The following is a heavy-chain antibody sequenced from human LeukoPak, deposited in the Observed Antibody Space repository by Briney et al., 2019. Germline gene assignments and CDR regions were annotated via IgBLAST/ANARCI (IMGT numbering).Heavy chain of an antibody. CDR3: ARHITNTPYGCGGDCYSDY. J-gene: IGHJ4*02. CDR2: IYYSGRT. CDR1: SVSISSSSYY. V-gene: IGHV4-39*01. Sequence: KSSQTLTLTSTVASVSISSSSYYWSWIPQPPGKGLQWIGSIYYSGRTYYNPSLKSRVTISVDTSKNQFSLKLSSVTAADTAVYYCARHITNTPYGCGGDCYSDYWGQGTLVTVSS. D-gene: IGHD2-21*01.